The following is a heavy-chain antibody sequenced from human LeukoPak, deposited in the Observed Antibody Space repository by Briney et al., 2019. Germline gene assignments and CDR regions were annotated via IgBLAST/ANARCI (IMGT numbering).Heavy chain of an antibody. CDR3: ARDRLSITIFGVVRQGFDY. Sequence: GGSLRLSCAASGFTFSSYSMNWVRQAPGKGLEWVSYISSSSSTIYYADSVKGRFTISRDNAKNSLYPQMNSLRAEDTAVYYCARDRLSITIFGVVRQGFDYWGQGTLVTVSS. CDR2: ISSSSSTI. D-gene: IGHD3-3*01. V-gene: IGHV3-48*01. CDR1: GFTFSSYS. J-gene: IGHJ4*02.